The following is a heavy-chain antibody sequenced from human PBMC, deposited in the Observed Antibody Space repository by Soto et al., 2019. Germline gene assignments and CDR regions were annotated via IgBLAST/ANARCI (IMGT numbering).Heavy chain of an antibody. J-gene: IGHJ6*02. CDR3: ARVVGINGTFSTQYYYYGMEV. V-gene: IGHV3-48*03. Sequence: GFLRLSCAASGFSLSSYEMNWVRQAPGKGLEWVSYISSSGSTIYYADSVKGRFTISRDNAKNSLYLQMNSLRAEDTAVYYCARVVGINGTFSTQYYYYGMEVWGQGTTVTVSS. D-gene: IGHD1-20*01. CDR1: GFSLSSYE. CDR2: ISSSGSTI.